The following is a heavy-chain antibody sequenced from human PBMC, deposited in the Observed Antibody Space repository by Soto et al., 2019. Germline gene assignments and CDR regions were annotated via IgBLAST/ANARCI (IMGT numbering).Heavy chain of an antibody. Sequence: PGGSLRRSCAASGFTFSNYWMHWVHQAPGKGLVWVSRVNSDGCTTNYADSVKGRFTISRDNAKNTLHLQMNSLGAEDTAVYYCASNYAYAEGYYYYGIDVWGQGATVTVSS. V-gene: IGHV3-74*01. J-gene: IGHJ6*02. D-gene: IGHD3-16*01. CDR1: GFTFSNYW. CDR2: VNSDGCTT. CDR3: ASNYAYAEGYYYYGIDV.